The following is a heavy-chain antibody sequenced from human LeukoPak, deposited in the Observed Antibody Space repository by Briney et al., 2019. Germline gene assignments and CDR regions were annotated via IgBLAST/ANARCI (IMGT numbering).Heavy chain of an antibody. CDR1: DDSITIYY. V-gene: IGHV4-59*13. Sequence: SETLSLTCTVSDDSITIYYSTWIPHPPGKGLEWIGYVDHTGGTKFNTSLNGRVSISRDTSTNFFSLRLRSVTAADTAVYFCARGRVSSSTWYSTYSYFFYMDFWGKGTTVTVSS. CDR3: ARGRVSSSTWYSTYSYFFYMDF. J-gene: IGHJ6*03. D-gene: IGHD4-11*01. CDR2: VDHTGGT.